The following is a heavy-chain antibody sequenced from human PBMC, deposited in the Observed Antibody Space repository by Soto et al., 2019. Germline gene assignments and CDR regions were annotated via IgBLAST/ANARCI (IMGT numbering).Heavy chain of an antibody. CDR3: ATRITVFGLLIPPFDP. Sequence: SETLSLTCTVSGASITSGDYDWNWLRQPPGQGLEWIGEINHTGATHYNPSLKSRVTMSVDTSKNQFSLRLSSVTAADTAIYYCATRITVFGLLIPPFDPWGQGTQVTVSS. J-gene: IGHJ5*02. D-gene: IGHD3-3*01. CDR2: INHTGAT. V-gene: IGHV4-61*08. CDR1: GASITSGDYD.